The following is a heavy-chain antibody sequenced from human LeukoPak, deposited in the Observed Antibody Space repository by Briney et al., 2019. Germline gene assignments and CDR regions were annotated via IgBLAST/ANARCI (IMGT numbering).Heavy chain of an antibody. Sequence: GASVTVSCKASGYTFTSYAITWVRQAPGQGLEWMGWISAYNGNANYAQKLQGRVTMTTDTSTSTAYMELRSLISDDTAVYYCARDLGYSTSSLSDYWGQGTLVTVSS. D-gene: IGHD6-6*01. CDR2: ISAYNGNA. J-gene: IGHJ4*02. CDR3: ARDLGYSTSSLSDY. CDR1: GYTFTSYA. V-gene: IGHV1-18*01.